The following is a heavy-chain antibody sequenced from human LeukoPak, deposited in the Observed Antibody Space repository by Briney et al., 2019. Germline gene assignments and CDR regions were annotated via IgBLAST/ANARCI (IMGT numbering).Heavy chain of an antibody. CDR1: GGSISSSS. CDR2: ISSSSSTI. D-gene: IGHD5-24*01. Sequence: ETLSLTCTVSGGSISSSSYYWGCIRQAPGKGLEWVLYISSSSSTIYYADSVKGRFTISRDNAKNSLYLQMNSLRDEDTAVYYCARDKWRWLQLRSDYGMDVWGQGTTVTVSS. CDR3: ARDKWRWLQLRSDYGMDV. J-gene: IGHJ6*02. V-gene: IGHV3-48*02.